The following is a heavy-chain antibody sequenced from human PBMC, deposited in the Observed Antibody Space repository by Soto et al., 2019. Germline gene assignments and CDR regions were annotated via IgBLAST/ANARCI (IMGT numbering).Heavy chain of an antibody. CDR1: GFSLTTSGVG. CDR2: IYWDDDK. J-gene: IGHJ4*02. Sequence: QITLNESGPTVVRPTETLTLTCRFSGFSLTTSGVGVGWIRESPGKAPGWLALIYWDDDKRYSASLKSRLTITKDTSNNQVVLTVSDLDPTDTATYYCAHIVLRTVFGLVTTTSIYFDFCGQGTPVAVSS. V-gene: IGHV2-5*02. CDR3: AHIVLRTVFGLVTTTSIYFDF. D-gene: IGHD3-3*01.